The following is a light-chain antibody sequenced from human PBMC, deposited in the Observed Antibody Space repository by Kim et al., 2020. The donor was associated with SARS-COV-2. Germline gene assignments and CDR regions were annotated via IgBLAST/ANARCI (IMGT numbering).Light chain of an antibody. CDR1: SRDVGSYNL. Sequence: GQSITISCTGTSRDVGSYNLVSWYQHHPGKAPQLLIYEGSKRPSGVSVRFSGSKSGNTASLTISGLQAEDEADYYCCSYILTNTLVFGGGTQLTVL. J-gene: IGLJ2*01. CDR3: CSYILTNTLV. V-gene: IGLV2-23*01. CDR2: EGS.